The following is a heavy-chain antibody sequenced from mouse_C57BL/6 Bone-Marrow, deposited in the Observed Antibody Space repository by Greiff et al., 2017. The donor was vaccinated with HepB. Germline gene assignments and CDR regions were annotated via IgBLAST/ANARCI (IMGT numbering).Heavy chain of an antibody. CDR1: EYEFPSHD. J-gene: IGHJ1*03. CDR3: ARLVVAPYWYFDV. V-gene: IGHV5-2*01. CDR2: INSDGGST. Sequence: EVKLMESGGGLVQPGESLKLSCESNEYEFPSHDMSWVRKTPEKRLELVAAINSDGGSTYYPDTMERRFIISRDNTKKTLYLQMSSLRSEDTALYYCARLVVAPYWYFDVWGTGTTVTVSS. D-gene: IGHD1-1*01.